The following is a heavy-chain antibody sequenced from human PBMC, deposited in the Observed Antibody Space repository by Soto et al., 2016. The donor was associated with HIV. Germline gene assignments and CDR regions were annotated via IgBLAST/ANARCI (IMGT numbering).Heavy chain of an antibody. CDR2: IDTTSKT. CDR3: LTEKGRYIGRTIGYYYSMDV. D-gene: IGHD5-12*01. J-gene: IGHJ6*03. CDR1: GASISSGYNY. V-gene: IGHV4-61*02. Sequence: VQLQESGPGLVKPSQTLSLTCSVSGASISSGYNYYNWIRQSAGKRPEWIGRIDTTSKTEYNSSLKRRVTISLDKARNKFSLKVTSVTIADTAVYYCLTEKGRYIGRTIGYYYSMDVWGRGTTVIVSS.